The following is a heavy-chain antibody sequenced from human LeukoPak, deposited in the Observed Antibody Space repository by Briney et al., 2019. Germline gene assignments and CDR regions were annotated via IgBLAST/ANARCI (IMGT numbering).Heavy chain of an antibody. J-gene: IGHJ4*02. CDR1: GGSISSSSYY. CDR3: AKAAPVYDSSAYFDY. Sequence: SETVSLICTVSGGSISSSSYYWGWIRQPPGKGLEWIGSIYYSGSAYYNPSLKSRVTISVDTSKNQVSLKLSSVTAADTAVYYCAKAAPVYDSSAYFDYWGQGTLVTVSS. D-gene: IGHD3-22*01. CDR2: IYYSGSA. V-gene: IGHV4-39*07.